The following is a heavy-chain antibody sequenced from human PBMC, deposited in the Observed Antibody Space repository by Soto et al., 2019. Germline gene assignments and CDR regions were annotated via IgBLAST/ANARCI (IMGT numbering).Heavy chain of an antibody. CDR3: AKNETTRPWFDP. V-gene: IGHV4-31*03. Sequence: QVQLQESGPGLVKASQTLSLTCIVSGGSIRNGNYYWSWIRQLPGKGLEWIGNIYYIGTTSYNPSLKSRVIISIDTSKNQFSLELTSVLAADTAVYYCAKNETTRPWFDPWGQGTLVTVSS. D-gene: IGHD1-1*01. CDR2: IYYIGTT. CDR1: GGSIRNGNYY. J-gene: IGHJ5*02.